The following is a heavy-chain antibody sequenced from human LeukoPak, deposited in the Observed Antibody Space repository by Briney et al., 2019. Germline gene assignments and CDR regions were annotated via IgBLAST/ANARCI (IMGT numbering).Heavy chain of an antibody. J-gene: IGHJ3*02. CDR3: AREPHFWSGPSDAFDI. CDR1: NFTFSTYG. V-gene: IGHV3-30*02. D-gene: IGHD3-3*02. CDR2: IQSDGSNK. Sequence: GSLRLSCAAANFTFSTYGMHCVRQAPGKGLEWVALIQSDGSNKYYSDSVKGRFTISRDNSKNTLYLQMNSLRAEDTAVYSCAREPHFWSGPSDAFDIWGQGTMVTVSS.